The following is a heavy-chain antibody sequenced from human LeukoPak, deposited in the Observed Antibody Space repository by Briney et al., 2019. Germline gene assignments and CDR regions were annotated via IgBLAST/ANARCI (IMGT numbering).Heavy chain of an antibody. CDR3: ARHSYYDSSGYRFDY. J-gene: IGHJ4*02. Sequence: SETLSLTCTVSGGSIRSYYWSWIRQPPGKGLEWIGYIYHSGSTSYNPSLKSRVTISVDTSKNQFSLKLSSVTAADTAVYYCARHSYYDSSGYRFDYWGQGTLVTVSS. V-gene: IGHV4-59*08. D-gene: IGHD3-22*01. CDR2: IYHSGST. CDR1: GGSIRSYY.